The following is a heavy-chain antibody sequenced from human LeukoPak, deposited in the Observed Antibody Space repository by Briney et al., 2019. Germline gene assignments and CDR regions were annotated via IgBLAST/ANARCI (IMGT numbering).Heavy chain of an antibody. CDR1: GGSISSGSYY. J-gene: IGHJ4*02. V-gene: IGHV4-61*02. CDR3: AREIYDSSGFYRDH. Sequence: SETLSLTCTVSGGSISSGSYYWSWIRQPAGKGLEWIGRIYTSGSTNYNPSLKSRVTISVDTSKNQFSLKLSSVTAADTAVYYCAREIYDSSGFYRDHWGQGTLVTVSS. D-gene: IGHD3-22*01. CDR2: IYTSGST.